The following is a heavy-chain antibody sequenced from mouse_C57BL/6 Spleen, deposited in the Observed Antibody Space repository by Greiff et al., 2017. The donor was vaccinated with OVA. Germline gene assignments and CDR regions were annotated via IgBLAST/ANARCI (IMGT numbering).Heavy chain of an antibody. V-gene: IGHV1-64*01. J-gene: IGHJ3*01. D-gene: IGHD4-1*01. CDR2: IHPNSGST. CDR1: GYTFTSYW. Sequence: QVQLQQPGAELVKPGASVKLSCKASGYTFTSYWMHWVKQRPGQGLEWIGMIHPNSGSTNYNEKFKSKATLTVDKSSSTAYMQLSSLTSEDSAVYYCARLDWDGGFAYWGQGTLVTVSA. CDR3: ARLDWDGGFAY.